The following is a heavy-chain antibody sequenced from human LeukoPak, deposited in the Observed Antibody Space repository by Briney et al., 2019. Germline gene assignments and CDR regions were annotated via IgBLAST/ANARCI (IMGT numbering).Heavy chain of an antibody. J-gene: IGHJ4*02. Sequence: ASVKVSCKASGYTFTSYAMHWVRQAPGQRLEWMGWINAGNGNTKYSQKFQGRVTITRDTSASTAYMELSSLRSEDTAVYYCARGYYDSSGYYYVDLPTYYFDYWGQGTLVTVSS. CDR2: INAGNGNT. CDR3: ARGYYDSSGYYYVDLPTYYFDY. D-gene: IGHD3-22*01. V-gene: IGHV1-3*01. CDR1: GYTFTSYA.